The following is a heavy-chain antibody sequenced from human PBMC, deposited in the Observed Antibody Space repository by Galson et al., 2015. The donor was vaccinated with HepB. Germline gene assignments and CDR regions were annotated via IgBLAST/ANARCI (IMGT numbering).Heavy chain of an antibody. V-gene: IGHV3-21*01. CDR2: ISSGTSFR. CDR3: ARSRTGSEAFDI. J-gene: IGHJ3*02. CDR1: GFTFSTYT. Sequence: SLRLSCAASGFTFSTYTMNWVRQAPGKGLEWVSSISSGTSFRYHADSVKGRFTISRDNAENSLFLQMNSLRAEDTAVYYCARSRTGSEAFDIWGQGTMVTVSS. D-gene: IGHD1-14*01.